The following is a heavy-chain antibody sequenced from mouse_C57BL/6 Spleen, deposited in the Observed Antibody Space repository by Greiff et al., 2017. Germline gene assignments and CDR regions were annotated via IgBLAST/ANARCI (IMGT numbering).Heavy chain of an antibody. CDR2: INPNNGGT. CDR1: GYTFTDYN. CDR3: AREGWLLPYAMDY. Sequence: VQLKQSGPELVKPGASVKMSCKASGYTFTDYNMHWVKQSHGKSLEWIGYINPNNGGTSYNQKFKGKATLTVNKSSSTAYMELRSLTSEDSAVYYCAREGWLLPYAMDYWGQGTSVTVSS. V-gene: IGHV1-22*01. D-gene: IGHD2-3*01. J-gene: IGHJ4*01.